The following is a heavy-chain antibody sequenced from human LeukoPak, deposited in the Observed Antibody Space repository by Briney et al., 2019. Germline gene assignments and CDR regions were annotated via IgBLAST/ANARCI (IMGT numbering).Heavy chain of an antibody. Sequence: GGSLRLSCAASGSTFSSYEMNWVRQAPGKGLEWVSYISSSGSTIYYADSVKGRFTISRDNAKNSLYLQMNSLRAEDTAVYYCAKPRGYSGYVYFDYWGQGTLVTVSS. V-gene: IGHV3-48*03. CDR2: ISSSGSTI. D-gene: IGHD5-12*01. CDR3: AKPRGYSGYVYFDY. CDR1: GSTFSSYE. J-gene: IGHJ4*02.